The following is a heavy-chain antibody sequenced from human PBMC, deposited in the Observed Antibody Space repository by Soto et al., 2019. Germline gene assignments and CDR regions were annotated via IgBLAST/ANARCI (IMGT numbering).Heavy chain of an antibody. Sequence: QVQLVQSGAEVRQPASSVKVSCKTSGATFSSYAITWVRQAPGQGLEWMGGIVPTVDTSTYAQKFKGRVTLNAEKFTTTVYMELSSLRSDDTAVYYCVRVVAIPGYPDNWGQGTLVTVSS. CDR1: GATFSSYA. CDR3: VRVVAIPGYPDN. J-gene: IGHJ4*02. V-gene: IGHV1-69*14. D-gene: IGHD5-12*01. CDR2: IVPTVDTS.